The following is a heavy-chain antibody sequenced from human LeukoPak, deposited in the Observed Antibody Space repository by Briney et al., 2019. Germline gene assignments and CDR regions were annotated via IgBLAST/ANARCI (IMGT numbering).Heavy chain of an antibody. Sequence: SETLSLTCAVYGGSFSGYYWSWIRQPPGKGLEWIGSIYYSGSTYYNPSLKSRVTISVDTSKNQFSLKLSSVTAADTAVYYCARHHSITGYDSSGYYYEEDWFDPWGQGTLVTVSS. CDR1: GGSFSGYY. J-gene: IGHJ5*02. CDR2: IYYSGST. D-gene: IGHD3-22*01. V-gene: IGHV4-34*01. CDR3: ARHHSITGYDSSGYYYEEDWFDP.